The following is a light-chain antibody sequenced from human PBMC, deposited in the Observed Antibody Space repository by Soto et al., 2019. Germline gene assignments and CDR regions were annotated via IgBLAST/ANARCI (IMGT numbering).Light chain of an antibody. CDR3: QQYHDWPPLT. J-gene: IGKJ4*01. V-gene: IGKV3-15*01. Sequence: EIVMTQSPATLSVSPGQRVTLSCRASQSISSNLAWYQQKPGQPPRLLFYSASARATGTSARFSASESGTEFSLTISSLQSEDVVIYYCQQYHDWPPLTFGGGTKVQIK. CDR1: QSISSN. CDR2: SAS.